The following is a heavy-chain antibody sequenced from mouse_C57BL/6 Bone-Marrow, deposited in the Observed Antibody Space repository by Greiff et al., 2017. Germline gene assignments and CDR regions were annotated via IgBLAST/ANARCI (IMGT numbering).Heavy chain of an antibody. J-gene: IGHJ1*03. CDR3: ARIIWLIRHWDGDD. CDR2: IWWDGDK. CDR1: GYSLSTFGMG. D-gene: IGHD2-3*01. V-gene: IGHV8-8*01. Sequence: QVTLQVPGPGILQPSQTLSMTCSFSGYSLSTFGMGVGRIRQPSGKGLEWLAHIWWDGDKYYNPTLKSRLTISKDTSKTQVFLKIASVETADTATYYCARIIWLIRHWDGDDWGTGTTVTVSS.